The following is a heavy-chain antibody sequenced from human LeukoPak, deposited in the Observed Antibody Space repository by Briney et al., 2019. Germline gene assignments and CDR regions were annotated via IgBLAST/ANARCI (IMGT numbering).Heavy chain of an antibody. J-gene: IGHJ4*02. CDR2: ITSGSSTT. CDR1: GFTFSLYS. V-gene: IGHV3-48*01. D-gene: IGHD3-16*01. CDR3: ARDGGGDY. Sequence: GGSLRLSCVASGFTFSLYSMNWVRQAPGKGLEWVSYITSGSSTTYYADSVKGRFTISRDNAKNSLFLQMNSLRAEDTAVYYCARDGGGDYWGQGTLVTVSS.